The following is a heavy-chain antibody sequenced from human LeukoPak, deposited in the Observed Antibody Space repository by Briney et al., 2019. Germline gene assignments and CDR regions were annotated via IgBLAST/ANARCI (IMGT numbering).Heavy chain of an antibody. V-gene: IGHV1-2*02. D-gene: IGHD3-22*01. CDR3: ASPAPYYDNSGYYPFDY. Sequence: ASVKVSCKASGYTFTGYYMHWVRQAPGQGLEWMGWINSNNGGTNYAQKFQGRVTMTRDTSISTAYMELSSLRSDDTAVYYCASPAPYYDNSGYYPFDYWGQGTLVTVSS. CDR2: INSNNGGT. CDR1: GYTFTGYY. J-gene: IGHJ4*02.